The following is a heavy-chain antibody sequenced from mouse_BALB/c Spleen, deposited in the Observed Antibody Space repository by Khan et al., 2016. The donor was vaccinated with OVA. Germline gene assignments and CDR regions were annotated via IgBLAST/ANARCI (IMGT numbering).Heavy chain of an antibody. V-gene: IGHV3-1*02. CDR3: ARTARIKY. D-gene: IGHD1-2*01. J-gene: IGHJ2*01. CDR1: GYSITSGYG. CDR2: ISYSGST. Sequence: EVQLQESGPGLVKPSQSLSLTCTVTGYSITSGYGWHWIRQFPGNKLEWMGYISYSGSTNYNPSLNSRISITRDTSKNQFFLQLNSVTTEATATYYCARTARIKYWGQGTTLTVSS.